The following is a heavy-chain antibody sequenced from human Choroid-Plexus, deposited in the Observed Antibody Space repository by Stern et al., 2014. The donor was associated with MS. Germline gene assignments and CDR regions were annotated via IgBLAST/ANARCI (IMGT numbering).Heavy chain of an antibody. J-gene: IGHJ5*02. CDR2: VSYDGIKN. CDR1: GFTFGSCA. D-gene: IGHD2/OR15-2a*01. Sequence: LVEDGGGVVQPGRPLRLSCVDSGFTFGSCAMPWVRQASGKGVEWVAGVSYDGIKNYYADSVKCRFTNSRDNSQNTLYMQMSSLRPEDTAVYYCAKDRQYLTYFFDHWGQGSLVTVSS. V-gene: IGHV3-30*18. CDR3: AKDRQYLTYFFDH.